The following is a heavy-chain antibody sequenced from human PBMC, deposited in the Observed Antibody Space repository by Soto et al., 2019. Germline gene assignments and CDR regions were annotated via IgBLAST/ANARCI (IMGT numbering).Heavy chain of an antibody. CDR1: GFTFSSYA. D-gene: IGHD1-26*01. CDR3: AKLGTMGVFDN. V-gene: IGHV3-23*01. J-gene: IGHJ4*02. CDR2: ITFRGDYT. Sequence: EVQLLESGGGLVQPGGSLRLSCAASGFTFSSYAMSWVCQAPGKGLEWLAGITFRGDYTYYADSVKGRFTLSRDNSRNRLDLQMNSLKVEDTALYYCAKLGTMGVFDNWGQGTLLTVSS.